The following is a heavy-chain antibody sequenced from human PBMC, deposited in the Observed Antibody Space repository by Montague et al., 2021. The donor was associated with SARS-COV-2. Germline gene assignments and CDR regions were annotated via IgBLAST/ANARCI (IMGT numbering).Heavy chain of an antibody. V-gene: IGHV3-11*01. J-gene: IGHJ3*02. Sequence: SLRLSCAASGFTFSDYYMNWIRQAPGKGLEWVSHITSSSSHLYYADSVKGRFTIYRDNAKNSLYLQMNSLRDEDTAVYYCAREHNYDSGRRDGFDIWGQGTVVTVSS. CDR1: GFTFSDYY. D-gene: IGHD3-10*01. CDR3: AREHNYDSGRRDGFDI. CDR2: ITSSSSHL.